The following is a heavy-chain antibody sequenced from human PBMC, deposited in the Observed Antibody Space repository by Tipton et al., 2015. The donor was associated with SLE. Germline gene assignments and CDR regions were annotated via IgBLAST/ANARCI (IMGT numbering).Heavy chain of an antibody. CDR2: VCNNVST. D-gene: IGHD3-10*01. CDR3: ARQRLRLLSPLDA. V-gene: IGHV4-59*08. CDR1: GASVSSFC. Sequence: TLSLTCTVSGASVSSFCWNWIRQSPGKGLEWIACVCNNVSTNYDPSLKSRGTISVDTSKNHFSLELTSVTAADTAVYYCARQRLRLLSPLDAWGEGTPVTVSA. J-gene: IGHJ6*04.